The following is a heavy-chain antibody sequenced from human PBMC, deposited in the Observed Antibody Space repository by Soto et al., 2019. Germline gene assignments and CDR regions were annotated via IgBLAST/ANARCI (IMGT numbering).Heavy chain of an antibody. J-gene: IGHJ4*02. CDR2: INAGNGNT. V-gene: IGHV1-3*01. Sequence: ASVKVSCKAYGYAFTSYAMHWVCQAPGQRLEWMGWINAGNGNTKYSQKFQGRVTITRDTSASTAYMDLSSLRSEDTAVYYCARSFRIVATSHFDYWGQGTLVTVSS. CDR1: GYAFTSYA. CDR3: ARSFRIVATSHFDY. D-gene: IGHD5-12*01.